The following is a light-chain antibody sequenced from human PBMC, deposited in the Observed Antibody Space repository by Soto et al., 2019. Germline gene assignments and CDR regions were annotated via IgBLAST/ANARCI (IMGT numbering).Light chain of an antibody. V-gene: IGLV2-14*03. J-gene: IGLJ1*01. CDR3: SSYAGSSNV. CDR2: DII. Sequence: QSALTQPASVSGSPGQSITISCTGTSSDVGAYIFVSWYQQHPGKAPKLMIYDIINRPSGVSNRFSGSKSGNTASLTVSGLQAEDEADYYCSSYAGSSNVFGTGTKVTVL. CDR1: SSDVGAYIF.